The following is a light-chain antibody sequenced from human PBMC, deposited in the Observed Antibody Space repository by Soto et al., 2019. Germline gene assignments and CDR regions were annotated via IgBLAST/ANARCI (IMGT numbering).Light chain of an antibody. V-gene: IGLV1-47*01. CDR3: AAWDDSLSGVV. CDR1: SSNNGSNY. J-gene: IGLJ2*01. CDR2: RNN. Sequence: QSVLTQPPSASGTPGQRVTISCSGSSSNNGSNYVYWYQQLPGTAPKLVIYRNNQRPSVVPDRFSGSRSGTSASLDISGLRSEDEADYHCAAWDDSLSGVVFGGGTKLTVL.